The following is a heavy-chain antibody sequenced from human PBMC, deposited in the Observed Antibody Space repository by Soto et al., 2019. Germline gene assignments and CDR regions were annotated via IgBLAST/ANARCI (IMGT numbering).Heavy chain of an antibody. Sequence: QLRLQESGPGLVKPSETLSLTCTVSGGSISSTSYYWGWIRQPPGKGLEWIGSMYSLGNTYYNPSLKSRGTVPVDTSKNHFSLKLTSVTAADAAVYYCARQPYDSRGYYYGTWGQGTLVTVSS. J-gene: IGHJ5*02. CDR1: GGSISSTSYY. D-gene: IGHD3-22*01. V-gene: IGHV4-39*01. CDR3: ARQPYDSRGYYYGT. CDR2: MYSLGNT.